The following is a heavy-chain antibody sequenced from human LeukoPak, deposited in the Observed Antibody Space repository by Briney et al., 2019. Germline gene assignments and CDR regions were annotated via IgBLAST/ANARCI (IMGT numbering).Heavy chain of an antibody. CDR1: GFTFSVYW. Sequence: AGGSLRLSCAASGFTFSVYWMHWVRQAPGKGLEWVSSISSSSSYIYYADSVKGRFTISRDNAKNSLYLQMNSLRAEDTAVYYCARERYDFWSGYYTDFYYYGMDVWGQGTTVTVSS. CDR3: ARERYDFWSGYYTDFYYYGMDV. J-gene: IGHJ6*02. V-gene: IGHV3-21*01. CDR2: ISSSSSYI. D-gene: IGHD3-3*01.